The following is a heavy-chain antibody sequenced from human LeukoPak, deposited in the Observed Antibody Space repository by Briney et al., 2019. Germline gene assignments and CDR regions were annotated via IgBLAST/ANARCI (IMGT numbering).Heavy chain of an antibody. D-gene: IGHD2-2*01. CDR3: AAHCSSPTCYRPYY. V-gene: IGHV3-74*01. Sequence: GGSLRLSCAASGFTFSSYWMHWVRQAPGKGLVWVSRINSDGSSATYADSVKGRFTISRDNAKNTLYLQMNSLRAEDTAVYYCAAHCSSPTCYRPYYWGQGTLVPVSS. CDR2: INSDGSSA. CDR1: GFTFSSYW. J-gene: IGHJ4*02.